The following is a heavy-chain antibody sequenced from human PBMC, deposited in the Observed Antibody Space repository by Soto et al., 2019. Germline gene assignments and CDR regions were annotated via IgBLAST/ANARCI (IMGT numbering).Heavy chain of an antibody. V-gene: IGHV4-28*03. D-gene: IGHD3-10*01. CDR1: GYSITNSNW. CDR2: IFYSGST. Sequence: SETLSLTYAVSGYSITNSNWWGWIRQPPGKGLEWIGFIFYSGSTYYSPSLKSRVTMSVDTSKNQFSLNLSFVTAVDTAIYYCARGSNRGNSFSSWFDPWGQGALVTVSS. CDR3: ARGSNRGNSFSSWFDP. J-gene: IGHJ5*02.